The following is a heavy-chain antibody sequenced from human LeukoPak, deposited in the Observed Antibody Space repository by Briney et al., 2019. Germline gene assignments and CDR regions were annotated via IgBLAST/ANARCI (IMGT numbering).Heavy chain of an antibody. D-gene: IGHD3-22*01. J-gene: IGHJ4*02. CDR1: GFTFSSYS. V-gene: IGHV3-21*01. CDR2: ISGSGEFI. Sequence: GGSLRLSCAASGFTFSSYSMNWIRQAPGKGLEWVSSISGSGEFIYYGDSVKGRVTISRDNGKNSLYLQMNSVRPEDMAVYYCGRDDSHGYHFFDSWGRGTLVTVSS. CDR3: GRDDSHGYHFFDS.